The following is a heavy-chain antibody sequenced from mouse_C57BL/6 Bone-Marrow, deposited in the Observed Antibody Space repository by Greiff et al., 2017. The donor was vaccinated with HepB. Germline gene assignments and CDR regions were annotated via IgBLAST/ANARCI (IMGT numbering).Heavy chain of an antibody. V-gene: IGHV5-6*01. Sequence: EVMLVESGGDLVKPGGSLKLSCAASGFTFSSYGMSWVLQTPDKRLEWVATISSGGSYTYYPDSVKGRFTISRDNAKNTLYLQLSSLKSEDTAMYYCARPRYFDVWGTGTTVTVSS. CDR2: ISSGGSYT. J-gene: IGHJ1*03. CDR3: ARPRYFDV. CDR1: GFTFSSYG.